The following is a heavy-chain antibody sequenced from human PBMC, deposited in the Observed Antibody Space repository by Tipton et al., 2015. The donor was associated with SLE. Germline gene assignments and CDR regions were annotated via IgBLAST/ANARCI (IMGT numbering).Heavy chain of an antibody. CDR3: ARALGAFDI. Sequence: SLRLSSAASGFTFSSYSMNWVRKAPGKGLEWVANITQDGSEKYYVDSVKGRFTISRDNAKNSLYLQMNSLRAEDTAVYYCARALGAFDIWGQGTMVTVSS. V-gene: IGHV3-7*01. D-gene: IGHD3-10*01. CDR2: ITQDGSEK. CDR1: GFTFSSYS. J-gene: IGHJ3*02.